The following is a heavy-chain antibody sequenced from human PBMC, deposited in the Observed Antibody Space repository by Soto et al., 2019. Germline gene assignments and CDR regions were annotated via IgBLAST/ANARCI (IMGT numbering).Heavy chain of an antibody. CDR2: RKQDGSAK. CDR3: ARDRSYALYRMDF. D-gene: IGHD2-2*01. V-gene: IGHV3-7*03. Sequence: GGSLRLSCAASQFNFISRWMSWVRQPSGKGLNWVANRKQDGSAKYYVNSVKGRCTVSRDNPKNSLYLQMNSLRAEHTAVYFCARDRSYALYRMDFLGQGTTV. J-gene: IGHJ6*02. CDR1: QFNFISRW.